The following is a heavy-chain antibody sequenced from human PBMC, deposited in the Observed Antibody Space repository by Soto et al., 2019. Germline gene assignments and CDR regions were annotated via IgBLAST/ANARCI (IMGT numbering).Heavy chain of an antibody. V-gene: IGHV4-59*08. J-gene: IGHJ4*02. CDR3: ASLHFHSGYDPYYFDY. D-gene: IGHD5-12*01. CDR1: GGSISSYY. Sequence: SETLSLTCTVSGGSISSYYWSWIRQPPGKGLEWIGYIYYSGSTNYNPSLKSRVTISVDTSKNQFSLKLSSVTAADTAVYYCASLHFHSGYDPYYFDYWGQGTLVTVSS. CDR2: IYYSGST.